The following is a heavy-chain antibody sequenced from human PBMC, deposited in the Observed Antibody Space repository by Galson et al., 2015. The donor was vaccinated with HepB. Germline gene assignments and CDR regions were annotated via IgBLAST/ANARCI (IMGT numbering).Heavy chain of an antibody. D-gene: IGHD3-22*01. CDR3: ARVRFYDSSGYYYGYYFDY. Sequence: ETLSLTCTVSGGSISSYYWSWIRQPPGKGLEWIGYIYYSGSTNYNPSLKSRVTISVDTSKNQFSLKLSSVTAADTAVYYCARVRFYDSSGYYYGYYFDYWGQGTLVTVSS. CDR2: IYYSGST. J-gene: IGHJ4*02. V-gene: IGHV4-59*08. CDR1: GGSISSYY.